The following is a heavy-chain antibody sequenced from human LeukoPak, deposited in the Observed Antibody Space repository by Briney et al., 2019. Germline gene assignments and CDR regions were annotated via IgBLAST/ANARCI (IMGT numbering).Heavy chain of an antibody. CDR3: AKDLMTTVTYFDY. D-gene: IGHD4-11*01. J-gene: IGHJ4*02. V-gene: IGHV3-23*01. CDR1: GFRVSDYY. CDR2: ISGSGGST. Sequence: GGSLRLSCAVSGFRVSDYYMSWVRQAPGKGLEWVSAISGSGGSTYYADSVKGRFTISRDNSKNTLYLQMNSLRAEDTAVYYCAKDLMTTVTYFDYWGQGTLVTVSS.